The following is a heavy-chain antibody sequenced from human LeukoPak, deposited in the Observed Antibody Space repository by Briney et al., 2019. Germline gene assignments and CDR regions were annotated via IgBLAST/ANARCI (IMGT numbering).Heavy chain of an antibody. D-gene: IGHD4-17*01. CDR3: ARLTVTTGDYFDY. J-gene: IGHJ4*02. CDR1: GFSFSSYA. CDR2: ISYDASNK. V-gene: IGHV3-30-3*01. Sequence: GGSLRLSCAASGFSFSSYALHWVRQAPGKGLYWVAVISYDASNKYYANSVKGRFTISRDNSKNTLYLQMNSLRADDTAVYYCARLTVTTGDYFDYWGQGTLVTVSS.